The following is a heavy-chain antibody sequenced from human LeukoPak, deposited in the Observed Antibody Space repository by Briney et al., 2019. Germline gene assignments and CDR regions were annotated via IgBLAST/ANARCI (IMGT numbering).Heavy chain of an antibody. D-gene: IGHD3-10*01. CDR3: AKDPQRVYGSGSYFNWFDP. Sequence: GGSLRLSCAASGFTFSSYAMSWVRQAPGKGLEWVSAISGSGGSTYYADSVKGRFTIPRDNSKNTLYLQMNSLRAEDTAVYYCAKDPQRVYGSGSYFNWFDPWGQGTLVTVSS. CDR1: GFTFSSYA. V-gene: IGHV3-23*01. J-gene: IGHJ5*02. CDR2: ISGSGGST.